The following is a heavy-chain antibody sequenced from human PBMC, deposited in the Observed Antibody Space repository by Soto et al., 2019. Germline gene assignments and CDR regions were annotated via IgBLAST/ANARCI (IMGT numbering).Heavy chain of an antibody. D-gene: IGHD3-22*01. Sequence: SETLSLTCTVSGGSISSSSYYWSWIRQHPGKGLEWIGYIYYSGSTYYNPSLKSRVTISVDTSKNQFSLKLSSVTAADTAVYYCARADDYYDSSGFDYWGQGTLVTVSS. CDR1: GGSISSSSYY. V-gene: IGHV4-31*03. J-gene: IGHJ4*02. CDR3: ARADDYYDSSGFDY. CDR2: IYYSGST.